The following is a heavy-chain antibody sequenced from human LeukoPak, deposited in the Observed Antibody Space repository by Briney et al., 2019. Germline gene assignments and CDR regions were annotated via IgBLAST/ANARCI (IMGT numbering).Heavy chain of an antibody. V-gene: IGHV4-34*01. CDR2: INHSEGT. D-gene: IGHD4-11*01. CDR3: ARLHGPYDAFDI. J-gene: IGHJ3*02. Sequence: PSETLSLTRAVYGGSFSGYYWSWIRQPPGKGGEWSGEINHSEGTNYNPSLKSRVTISVDTSKNQFSLKLSSATAADTAVYYCARLHGPYDAFDIWGQGTMVTVSS. CDR1: GGSFSGYY.